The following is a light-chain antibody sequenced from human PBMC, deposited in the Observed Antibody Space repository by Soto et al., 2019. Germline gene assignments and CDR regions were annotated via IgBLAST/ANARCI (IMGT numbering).Light chain of an antibody. CDR3: AAWDDSLNGYV. CDR2: SNN. J-gene: IGLJ1*01. CDR1: SSNIGSNT. Sequence: QSVLTQPPSASGTPGQRVTISCSGSSSNIGSNTVHWYQQLPGTAPKLLIYSNNQRPSGVPDRFSGSKSGTSASLAISGLQSEDEADYYCAAWDDSLNGYVLGTGTKLTVL. V-gene: IGLV1-44*01.